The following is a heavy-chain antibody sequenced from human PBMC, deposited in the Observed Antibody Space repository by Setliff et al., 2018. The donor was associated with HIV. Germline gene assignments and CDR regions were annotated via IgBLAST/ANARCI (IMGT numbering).Heavy chain of an antibody. J-gene: IGHJ4*02. CDR2: IYPGDSDT. Sequence: GESPKISCKGSGYSFTSYWIDWVRQMPGKGLEWMGIIYPGDSDTRYSPSFQGQVTISADKSISTAYLQWSSLKASDTAMYYCARHAGNGLGAMGYFDYWGQGALVTVSS. V-gene: IGHV5-51*01. CDR1: GYSFTSYW. CDR3: ARHAGNGLGAMGYFDY. D-gene: IGHD1-26*01.